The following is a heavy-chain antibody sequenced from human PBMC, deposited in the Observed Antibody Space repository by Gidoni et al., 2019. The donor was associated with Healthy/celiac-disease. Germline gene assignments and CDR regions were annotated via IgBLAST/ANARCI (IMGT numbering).Heavy chain of an antibody. D-gene: IGHD3-10*01. CDR1: GFTFSRYA. V-gene: IGHV3-23*01. CDR3: AKDLGTRGVINWFDP. Sequence: EVHLFESGGGLVQPGGSLRLSCAASGFTFSRYALSWVRQAPGKGLEWVSAISGSGGSTYYADSVKGRFTISRDNSKNTLYLQMNSLRAEDTAVYYCAKDLGTRGVINWFDPWGQGTLVTVSS. CDR2: ISGSGGST. J-gene: IGHJ5*02.